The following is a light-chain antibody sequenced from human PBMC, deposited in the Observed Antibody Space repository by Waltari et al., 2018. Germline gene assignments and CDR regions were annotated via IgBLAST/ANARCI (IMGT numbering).Light chain of an antibody. J-gene: IGKJ3*01. CDR2: WAS. CDR3: QQYYSIPLT. Sequence: DIVMTQSPDSLAVSLGERATLNCMSSQSVLYSSNNKNYLAWYQHKPGQPPQLLIYWASTRESGVPDRFSGSGSGTDFTLTISSLQAEDVAVYYCQQYYSIPLTFGPGTKVDIK. CDR1: QSVLYSSNNKNY. V-gene: IGKV4-1*01.